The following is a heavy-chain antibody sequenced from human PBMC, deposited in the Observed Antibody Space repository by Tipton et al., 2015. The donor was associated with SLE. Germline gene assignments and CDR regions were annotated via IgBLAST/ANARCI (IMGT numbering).Heavy chain of an antibody. Sequence: LRLSCSVSGDSMRNHYWSWIRQSPGKGLEHIGYVYYTGITNSNPSLRSRVTLSMETSKNQFSLKLTSVTAADTAVYSCARRERGYSYAPFDYWGQGTLITVSS. J-gene: IGHJ4*02. V-gene: IGHV4-59*08. CDR3: ARRERGYSYAPFDY. CDR2: VYYTGIT. D-gene: IGHD5-18*01. CDR1: GDSMRNHY.